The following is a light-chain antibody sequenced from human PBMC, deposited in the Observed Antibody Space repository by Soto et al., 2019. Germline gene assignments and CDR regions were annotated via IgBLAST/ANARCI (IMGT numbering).Light chain of an antibody. J-gene: IGKJ1*01. V-gene: IGKV1-5*01. CDR2: DAS. CDR3: QQYNSYSWT. CDR1: QSISSW. Sequence: DIQMTQSPSTLSASVGARVTITFRASQSISSWLAWYQQKPGKAPKLLIYDASSLESGVPSRFSGSGSGTEFTLTISSLQPDDFATYYCQQYNSYSWTFGQGTKVDIK.